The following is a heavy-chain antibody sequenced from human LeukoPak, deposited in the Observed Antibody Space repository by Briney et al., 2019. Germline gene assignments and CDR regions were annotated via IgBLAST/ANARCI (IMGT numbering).Heavy chain of an antibody. J-gene: IGHJ4*02. CDR2: IIPILGIA. Sequence: SVKVSCKASGGTFSSYAISWVRQAPGQGLEWMGRIIPILGIANYAQKFQGRVTITADKSTSTAYMELSSLRSEDTAVYYCARGPYYYDSSGYPEGYWGQGTLVTVSS. V-gene: IGHV1-69*04. CDR3: ARGPYYYDSSGYPEGY. D-gene: IGHD3-22*01. CDR1: GGTFSSYA.